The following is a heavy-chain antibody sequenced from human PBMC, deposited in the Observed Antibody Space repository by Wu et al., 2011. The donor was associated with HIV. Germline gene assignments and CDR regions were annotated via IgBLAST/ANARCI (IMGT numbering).Heavy chain of an antibody. CDR3: ARDTPIMITFGGPMGGMDV. CDR2: IIPIFGTA. D-gene: IGHD3-16*01. Sequence: QVQLVQSGAEVKKPGASVKVSCRASGYTFGNHAISWVRQAPGQGLEWMGGIIPIFGTANYAQKFQGRVTITTDESTSTAYMELSSLRSEDTAVYYCARDTPIMITFGGPMGGMDVWAKGPRSPSP. J-gene: IGHJ6*02. CDR1: GYTFGNHA. V-gene: IGHV1-69*05.